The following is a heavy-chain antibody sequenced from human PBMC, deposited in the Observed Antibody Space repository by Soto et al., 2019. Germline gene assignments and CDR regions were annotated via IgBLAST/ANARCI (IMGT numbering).Heavy chain of an antibody. D-gene: IGHD3-10*01. CDR2: IYYSGST. CDR1: GGSISSSSYY. J-gene: IGHJ4*02. V-gene: IGHV4-39*01. CDR3: VRRQGDYYGSGSHVDY. Sequence: QLQLQESGPGLVKPSETLSLTCTVSGGSISSSSYYWGWIRQPPGKGLEWIGSIYYSGSTYYNPSLKSRVTISVDTSKNQFSLKLSSVTAADTAVYYCVRRQGDYYGSGSHVDYWGQGTLVTVSS.